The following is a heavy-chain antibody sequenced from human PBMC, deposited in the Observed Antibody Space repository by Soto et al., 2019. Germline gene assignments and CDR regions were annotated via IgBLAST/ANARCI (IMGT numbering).Heavy chain of an antibody. D-gene: IGHD6-6*01. Sequence: TSETLSLTCTVSGGSVSSDNSYWSWLRQTPGKGLEWIGYISHSGSTDYNPSLESRLIISLDTSNSQFSLKLTSVTAADTAVYYCARTSRFEYWGQGTLVTVSS. CDR1: GGSVSSDNSY. CDR2: ISHSGST. J-gene: IGHJ4*02. V-gene: IGHV4-61*01. CDR3: ARTSRFEY.